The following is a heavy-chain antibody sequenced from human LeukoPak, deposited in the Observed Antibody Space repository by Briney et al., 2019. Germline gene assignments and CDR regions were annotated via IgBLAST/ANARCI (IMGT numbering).Heavy chain of an antibody. J-gene: IGHJ4*02. D-gene: IGHD3-10*01. CDR1: GFTFSIYG. Sequence: PGGSLRLSCAASGFTFSIYGMHWVRQAPGKGLEWVAFTRYDGTNEYYADSVKGRFTISRDNSKNTLYLQMNSLTAEDTAVYYCAKDGTYYYGSGTYYYCDYWGQGTLLTVSS. V-gene: IGHV3-30*02. CDR3: AKDGTYYYGSGTYYYCDY. CDR2: TRYDGTNE.